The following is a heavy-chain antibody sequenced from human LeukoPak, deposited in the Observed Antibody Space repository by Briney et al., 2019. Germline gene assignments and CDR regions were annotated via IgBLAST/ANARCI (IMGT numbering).Heavy chain of an antibody. CDR3: ARCNYGSGSYYNGGREFDY. CDR2: IYPGDSDT. J-gene: IGHJ4*02. V-gene: IGHV5-51*04. Sequence: GESLKISCKGSGYSFTSYWIGWVRQMPGKGLEWMGIIYPGDSDTRYSPSFQGQVTISADKPISTAYLQWSSLKASDTAMYYCARCNYGSGSYYNGGREFDYWGQGTLVTVSS. D-gene: IGHD3-10*01. CDR1: GYSFTSYW.